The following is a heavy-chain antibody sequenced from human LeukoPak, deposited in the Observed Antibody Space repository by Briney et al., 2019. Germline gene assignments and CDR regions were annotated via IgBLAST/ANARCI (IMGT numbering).Heavy chain of an antibody. D-gene: IGHD3-3*01. CDR1: GYTFTSYY. V-gene: IGHV1-46*01. CDR2: INPSGGST. Sequence: ASVKVSCTASGYTFTSYYMHWVRQAPGQGLEWMGMINPSGGSTSYAQKFQGRVTMTRDTSTSTVYMELSSLRSEDTAVYYCARVWSGYYSDYWGQGTLVTVSS. CDR3: ARVWSGYYSDY. J-gene: IGHJ4*02.